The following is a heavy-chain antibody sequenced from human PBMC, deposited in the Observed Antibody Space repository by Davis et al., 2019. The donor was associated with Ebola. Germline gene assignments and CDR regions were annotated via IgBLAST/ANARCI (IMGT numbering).Heavy chain of an antibody. CDR1: GGSMNSYY. D-gene: IGHD2-8*01. V-gene: IGHV4-4*08. CDR3: ARDYVY. Sequence: SETLSLTCTVSGGSMNSYYWSWIRQPPGKGLEWIGYIYSDGFTDYNPSLKSRVIMSLDMSKNQFSLRLKSVTAADTAMFYCARDYVYWGQGILVTVSS. CDR2: IYSDGFT. J-gene: IGHJ1*01.